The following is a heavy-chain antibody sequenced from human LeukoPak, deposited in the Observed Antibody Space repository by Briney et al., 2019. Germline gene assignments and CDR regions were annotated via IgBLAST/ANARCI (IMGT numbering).Heavy chain of an antibody. Sequence: SETLSLTCTVSGGSINHYYWSWIRQPPGKGLEWIGYSYYIESTNYNPSLKSRVTISVDTSRNRFSLKLSSVTAADTAMYYCARDKQWLNAFDIWGQGTMVTVSS. CDR3: ARDKQWLNAFDI. D-gene: IGHD3-22*01. CDR2: SYYIEST. J-gene: IGHJ3*02. V-gene: IGHV4-59*01. CDR1: GGSINHYY.